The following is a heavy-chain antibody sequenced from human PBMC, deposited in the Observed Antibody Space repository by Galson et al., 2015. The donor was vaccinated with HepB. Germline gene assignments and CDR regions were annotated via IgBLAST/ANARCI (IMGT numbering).Heavy chain of an antibody. D-gene: IGHD4-23*01. V-gene: IGHV3-21*01. CDR2: ISSRSTYI. CDR1: GFTFSNYN. J-gene: IGHJ4*02. Sequence: SLRLSCAASGFTFSNYNFNWVRQTPGKGPEWVASISSRSTYIYYADSIKGRFTISRDNSKNSLFLQMDSLTAEDTAFYYCARDFGGNSGYFDGWGQGTQVTVSA. CDR3: ARDFGGNSGYFDG.